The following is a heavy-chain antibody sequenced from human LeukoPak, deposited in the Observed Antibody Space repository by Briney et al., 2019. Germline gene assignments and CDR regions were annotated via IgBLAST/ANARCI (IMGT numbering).Heavy chain of an antibody. V-gene: IGHV4-31*03. J-gene: IGHJ5*02. CDR1: GGSISSSGYY. CDR2: IYYSGST. D-gene: IGHD3-10*01. CDR3: AREDGSGSYVWFDP. Sequence: SETLSLTCTVSGGSISSSGYYWSWIRQHPGNGLEWIGYIYYSGSTYYNPSLKSRVTISVDTSKNQFSLKLSSVTAADTAVYYCAREDGSGSYVWFDPWGQGTLVTVSS.